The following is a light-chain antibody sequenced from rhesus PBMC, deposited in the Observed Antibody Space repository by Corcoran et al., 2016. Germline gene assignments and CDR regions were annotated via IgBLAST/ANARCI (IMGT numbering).Light chain of an antibody. CDR3: QQHDNSPYS. V-gene: IGKV1-69*01. J-gene: IGKJ2*01. CDR1: QGIANW. Sequence: DIQMTQSPSSLSASVGDRVTITCRASQGIANWLAWYQQKPGKAPKLRIYRASNLETGDPSRFSGSGSGTDFPLTISSLQPEDFATYYCQQHDNSPYSFGPGTKLEIK. CDR2: RAS.